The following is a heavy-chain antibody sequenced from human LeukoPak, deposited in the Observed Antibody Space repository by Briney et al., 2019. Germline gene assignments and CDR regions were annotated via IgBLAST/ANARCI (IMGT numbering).Heavy chain of an antibody. CDR1: EFTFSSHS. CDR2: ISYDGSNK. D-gene: IGHD2-21*02. Sequence: GGSLRLSCAASEFTFSSHSMNWVRQAPGKGLEWVAVISYDGSNKYYADSVKGRFTISRDNSKNTLYLQMNSLRAEDTAVYYCAKDTLAYCGGDCYWFDYWGQGTLVTVSS. V-gene: IGHV3-30*18. J-gene: IGHJ4*02. CDR3: AKDTLAYCGGDCYWFDY.